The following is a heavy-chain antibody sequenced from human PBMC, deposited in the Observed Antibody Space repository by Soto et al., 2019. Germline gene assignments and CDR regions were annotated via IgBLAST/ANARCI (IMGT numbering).Heavy chain of an antibody. CDR2: TDYRSKWYN. J-gene: IGHJ4*02. Sequence: SQTLSLTCGISGGSGSSSSVTCNWFRQSPSRGLEWLGRTDYRSKWYNDYAESVKSRITITPDTSKNQFSLHLNSVTPEDTAVYYCVRLIGNSWLAFWGQGTLVPVSS. CDR1: GGSGSSSSVT. CDR3: VRLIGNSWLAF. D-gene: IGHD3-22*01. V-gene: IGHV6-1*01.